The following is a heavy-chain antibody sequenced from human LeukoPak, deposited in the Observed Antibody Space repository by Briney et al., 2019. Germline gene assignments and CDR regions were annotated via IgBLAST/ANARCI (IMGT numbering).Heavy chain of an antibody. CDR3: AREGYSPY. V-gene: IGHV3-30*04. CDR2: ISYAGTNK. CDR1: GFTFSSYV. Sequence: GRSLRLSCAASGFTFSSYVMNWVRQAPGKGLEWVAVISYAGTNKYYADSVKGRFTISRDNSKNTLYLQMNSLRLEDTAVYYCAREGYSPYWDQGTLVTVSS. D-gene: IGHD6-13*01. J-gene: IGHJ4*02.